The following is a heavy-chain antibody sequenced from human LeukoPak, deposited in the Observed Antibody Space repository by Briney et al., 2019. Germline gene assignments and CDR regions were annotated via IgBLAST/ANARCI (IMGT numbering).Heavy chain of an antibody. CDR3: ARDYRLGICPFDP. CDR2: ISAYNGNT. V-gene: IGHV1-18*01. D-gene: IGHD7-27*01. CDR1: GYTFTSYG. Sequence: ASVKVSCKASGYTFTSYGISWVRQAPGQGLEWMGWISAYNGNTNYAQKLQGRVTMTTDTSTSTAYIELRSLRSDDTAVYYCARDYRLGICPFDPWGQGTLVTVSS. J-gene: IGHJ5*02.